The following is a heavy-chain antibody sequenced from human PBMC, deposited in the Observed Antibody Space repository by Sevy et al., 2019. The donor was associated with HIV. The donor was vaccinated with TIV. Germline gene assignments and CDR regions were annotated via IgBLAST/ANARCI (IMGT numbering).Heavy chain of an antibody. Sequence: GGSLRLSCAASGFTFSSYPMHWVRQAPGKGLEWVSSISGLSNYIHYADSMKGRFTISRDNAKNSLYLQMNSLRAEDTAVFYCARAVPATDAFDIWGQGTLVTVSS. J-gene: IGHJ3*02. CDR1: GFTFSSYP. CDR3: ARAVPATDAFDI. CDR2: ISGLSNYI. V-gene: IGHV3-21*01. D-gene: IGHD6-19*01.